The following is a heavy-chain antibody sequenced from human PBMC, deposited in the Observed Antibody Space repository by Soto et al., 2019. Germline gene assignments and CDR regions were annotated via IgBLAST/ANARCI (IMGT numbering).Heavy chain of an antibody. Sequence: PSETLSLTCAVYGGSFSGYYWSWIRQPPGKGLEWIGEINHSGSTNYNPSLKSRVTTSVDTSKNQFSLKLSSVTAADTAVYYCALGGWNYDYYYYGMDVWGQGTTVTVSS. D-gene: IGHD1-7*01. J-gene: IGHJ6*02. CDR1: GGSFSGYY. V-gene: IGHV4-34*01. CDR2: INHSGST. CDR3: ALGGWNYDYYYYGMDV.